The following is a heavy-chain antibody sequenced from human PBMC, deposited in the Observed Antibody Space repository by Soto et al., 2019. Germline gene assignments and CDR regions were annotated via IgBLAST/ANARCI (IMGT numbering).Heavy chain of an antibody. V-gene: IGHV1-69*06. J-gene: IGHJ3*02. D-gene: IGHD3-22*01. CDR1: GGTFSSYA. CDR3: ARVCYYDSSGSDAFDI. Sequence: SVKVSFKASGGTFSSYAISWVRQAPGQGLEWMGGIIPIFGTANYAQKFQGRVTITADKSTSTAYMELSSLRSEDTAVYYCARVCYYDSSGSDAFDIWGQGTMVTV. CDR2: IIPIFGTA.